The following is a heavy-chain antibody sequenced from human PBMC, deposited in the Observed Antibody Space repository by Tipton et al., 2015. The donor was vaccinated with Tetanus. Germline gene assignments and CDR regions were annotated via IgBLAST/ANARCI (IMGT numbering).Heavy chain of an antibody. CDR1: GLTFSSYT. V-gene: IGHV3-21*01. Sequence: SLRLSCAASGLTFSSYTMNWVRQAPGKGLEWVSSISSGDSYIYYADSVAGRFTISGDNSKNTLYLQMNSLRAEDTAVYYCARGTSRIVYYFDYWGQGTLVTVSS. CDR3: ARGTSRIVYYFDY. J-gene: IGHJ4*02. CDR2: ISSGDSYI. D-gene: IGHD2-21*01.